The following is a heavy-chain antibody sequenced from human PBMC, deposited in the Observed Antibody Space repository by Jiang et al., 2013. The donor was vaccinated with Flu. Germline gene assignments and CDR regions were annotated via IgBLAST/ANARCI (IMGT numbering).Heavy chain of an antibody. V-gene: IGHV6-1*01. J-gene: IGHJ6*02. D-gene: IGHD5-24*01. CDR2: TYYRSRWYY. CDR3: TRGLSYGDNGMDV. CDR1: GDSVSNNNAA. Sequence: ISGDSVSNNNAAWTWIRQSPSRGLEWLGRTYYRSRWYYDYAVSVKSRTVINADTSKNQFSLHLKYVTPEDTAVYYCTRGLSYGDNGMDVWGQGTTVTVSS.